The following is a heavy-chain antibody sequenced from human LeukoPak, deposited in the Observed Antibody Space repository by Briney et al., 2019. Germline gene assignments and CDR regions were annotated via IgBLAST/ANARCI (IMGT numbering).Heavy chain of an antibody. CDR3: ARSSPPTYYHFYYYMDV. CDR2: INPNSGGA. Sequence: ASVKVSCKSSGYTFTGYYMHWVRQAPGQGLEWMGWINPNSGGAKYAQNFQGRVIMTTDTSISTAYMELTSLRSDDTAVYYCARSSPPTYYHFYYYMDVWGKGSTVTVSS. J-gene: IGHJ6*03. V-gene: IGHV1-2*02. CDR1: GYTFTGYY. D-gene: IGHD6-13*01.